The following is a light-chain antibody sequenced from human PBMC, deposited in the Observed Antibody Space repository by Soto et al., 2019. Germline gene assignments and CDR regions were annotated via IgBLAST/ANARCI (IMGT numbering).Light chain of an antibody. V-gene: IGKV1-27*01. Sequence: DIQMTQSPSSLSASVGDRVTITCRASQGINNNLAWYRQKPGKVPKARIYAASTLQSGVPSRFRGSGSGTAFTLTISSLQPEDVATCYCQKHNSAPLTFGGGTKVEI. CDR1: QGINNN. J-gene: IGKJ4*01. CDR3: QKHNSAPLT. CDR2: AAS.